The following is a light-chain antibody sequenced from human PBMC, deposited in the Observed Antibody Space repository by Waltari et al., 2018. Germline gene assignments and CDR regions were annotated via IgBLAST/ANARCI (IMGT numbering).Light chain of an antibody. J-gene: IGLJ2*01. V-gene: IGLV5-39*01. CDR2: YQQDSDK. CDR1: SGFNVASYR. CDR3: AIWYSGTVV. Sequence: QPVLTQPTSLSASPGASARFPCTLRSGFNVASYRIYRYQQKPGSLPRYLLRYQQDSDKQRGSGVPSRFSGSKDASTNAGLLLISGLQSEDEADYYCAIWYSGTVVFGGGTKLTVL.